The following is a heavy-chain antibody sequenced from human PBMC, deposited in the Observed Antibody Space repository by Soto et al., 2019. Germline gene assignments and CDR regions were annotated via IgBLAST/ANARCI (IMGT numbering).Heavy chain of an antibody. J-gene: IGHJ4*02. D-gene: IGHD6-19*01. CDR2: FDPEDGET. CDR3: AADPTQWLATYSFDY. CDR1: GYTLTELS. Sequence: ASVKVSCKVSGYTLTELSMHWVRQAPGKGLEWMGGFDPEDGETIYAQKFQGRVTMTEDTSTDTAYMELSSLRSDDTAVYYCAADPTQWLATYSFDYWGQGTLVTVSS. V-gene: IGHV1-24*01.